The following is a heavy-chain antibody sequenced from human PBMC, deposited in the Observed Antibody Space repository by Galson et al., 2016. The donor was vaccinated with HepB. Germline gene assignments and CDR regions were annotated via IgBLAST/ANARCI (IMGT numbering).Heavy chain of an antibody. J-gene: IGHJ5*02. CDR3: AKDHGNRWLNNWFDP. Sequence: SLRLPCAASGFIVSSNDLSWVRQAPGKGLEWVSVLYSGGSTYYADSVKGRFTISRDNSKNTLYLQMNSLRDEDTAVYYCAKDHGNRWLNNWFDPWGQGTLVTVSS. D-gene: IGHD6-19*01. CDR2: LYSGGST. V-gene: IGHV3-53*01. CDR1: GFIVSSND.